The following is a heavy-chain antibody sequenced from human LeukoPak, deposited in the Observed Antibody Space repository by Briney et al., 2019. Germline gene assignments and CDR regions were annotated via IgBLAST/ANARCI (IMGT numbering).Heavy chain of an antibody. CDR1: GFTFSSYG. V-gene: IGHV3-33*01. D-gene: IGHD2-21*01. Sequence: PGRSLRLSCAASGFTFSSYGMHWVRQAPGKGLEWVAVIWYDGSNKYYADSVKGRFTISSDNSKNTLYLQMNSLRAEDTAVYYCARETLSRGGDCYYDYWGQGTLVTVSS. CDR3: ARETLSRGGDCYYDY. CDR2: IWYDGSNK. J-gene: IGHJ4*02.